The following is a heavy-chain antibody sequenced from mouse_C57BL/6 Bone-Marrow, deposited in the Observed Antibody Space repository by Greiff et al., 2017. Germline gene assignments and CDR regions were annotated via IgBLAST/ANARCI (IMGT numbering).Heavy chain of an antibody. CDR3: ARRGLTSFDY. J-gene: IGHJ2*01. V-gene: IGHV1-81*01. D-gene: IGHD3-1*01. CDR1: GYTFTSYG. Sequence: VQLVESGAELARPGASVKLSCKASGYTFTSYGISWVKQRTGQGLEWIGEIYPRSGNTYYNEKFKGKATLTADKSSSTAYMELRSLTSEDSAVYFCARRGLTSFDYWGQGTTLTVSS. CDR2: IYPRSGNT.